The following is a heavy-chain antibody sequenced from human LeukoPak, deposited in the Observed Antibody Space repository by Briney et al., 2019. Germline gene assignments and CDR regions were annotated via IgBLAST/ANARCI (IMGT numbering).Heavy chain of an antibody. CDR3: ARHQYSGTFYNALDI. J-gene: IGHJ3*02. CDR2: IYPGQSDS. V-gene: IGHV5-51*01. Sequence: PGESLKISGKGFRYSFTTYWIAWVRQVPGKGLESMGVIYPGQSDSRYSPSFQGQVTFSVDESINTAYLQWSSLKALDTAMYYCARHQYSGTFYNALDIWGQGTMVIVSS. D-gene: IGHD1-26*01. CDR1: RYSFTTYW.